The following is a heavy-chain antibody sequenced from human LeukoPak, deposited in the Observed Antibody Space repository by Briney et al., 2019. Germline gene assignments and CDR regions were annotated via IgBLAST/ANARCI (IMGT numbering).Heavy chain of an antibody. Sequence: SVKVSCKASGYTFTGYYMHWVRQAPGQGLEWMGWINPNSGGTNYAQKFQGRVTMTRDTSISTAYMELSRLRSDDTAVYYCARDSTWRWLQGVFDYWGQGTLVTVSS. D-gene: IGHD5-24*01. CDR1: GYTFTGYY. CDR2: INPNSGGT. J-gene: IGHJ4*02. CDR3: ARDSTWRWLQGVFDY. V-gene: IGHV1-2*02.